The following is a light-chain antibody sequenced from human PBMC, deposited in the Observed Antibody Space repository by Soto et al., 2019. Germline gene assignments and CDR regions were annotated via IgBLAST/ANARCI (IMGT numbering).Light chain of an antibody. V-gene: IGKV3-20*01. CDR1: QSVSSSF. J-gene: IGKJ4*01. CDR2: GAS. Sequence: EIVLTQSPGTLSLSPGERATLSCRASQSVSSSFLARYQQKPGQAPRLLIYGASSRATGIPDRFSGSGSGTDFTLTISRLEPEDVAAYYCQQYGSSPLTFGGGIKVEIK. CDR3: QQYGSSPLT.